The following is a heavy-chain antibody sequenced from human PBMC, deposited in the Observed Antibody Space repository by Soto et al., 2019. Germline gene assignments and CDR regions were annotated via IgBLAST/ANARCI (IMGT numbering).Heavy chain of an antibody. D-gene: IGHD3-3*01. CDR3: ARDIFGGAYDFLH. V-gene: IGHV3-66*01. CDR2: ISSGGSP. CDR1: GFTFDDYA. Sequence: EVQLVESGGGLVQPGRSLRLSCAASGFTFDDYAMHWVRRVPGKGLQWVAVISSGGSPYYADSVKGRFTISRDNSKNTLYLEMNSLRAEDTAVYYCARDIFGGAYDFLHGGQGTLVTVSS. J-gene: IGHJ4*02.